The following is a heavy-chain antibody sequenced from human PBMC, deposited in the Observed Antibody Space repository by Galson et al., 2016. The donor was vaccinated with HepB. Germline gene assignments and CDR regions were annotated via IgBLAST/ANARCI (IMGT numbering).Heavy chain of an antibody. J-gene: IGHJ6*02. CDR1: GGTFSSYA. CDR3: ARVRDGYNKYYHYGLDV. Sequence: VKVSCKASGGTFSSYAMNWARQALGQGLEWMGGIIPLYGTTNYAQKFQGRVTITADESTSTAYMELSSLRSEDTAVYYCARVRDGYNKYYHYGLDVWGQGTTVTVSS. V-gene: IGHV1-69*01. CDR2: IIPLYGTT. D-gene: IGHD5-24*01.